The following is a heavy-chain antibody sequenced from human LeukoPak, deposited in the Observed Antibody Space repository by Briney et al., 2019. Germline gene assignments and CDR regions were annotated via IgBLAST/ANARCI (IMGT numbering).Heavy chain of an antibody. CDR1: EFTFDDYA. CDR3: GKEIVAAAGHYYYYGMDV. J-gene: IGHJ6*02. CDR2: ISWNSGSI. D-gene: IGHD6-13*01. V-gene: IGHV3-9*01. Sequence: GGSLRLSCAASEFTFDDYAMHWVRQAPGKGLEWVSGISWNSGSIGYADSVKGRFTISRDNAKNSLYLQMNSLRAEDTALYYCGKEIVAAAGHYYYYGMDVWGRGTTVTVSS.